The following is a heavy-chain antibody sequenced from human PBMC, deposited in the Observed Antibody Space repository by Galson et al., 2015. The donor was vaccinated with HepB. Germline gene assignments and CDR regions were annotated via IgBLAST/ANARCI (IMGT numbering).Heavy chain of an antibody. CDR2: ISAYNGNT. J-gene: IGHJ3*02. CDR1: GYTFTSYG. CDR3: ARAFTIFGVVIIPGAFDI. V-gene: IGHV1-18*04. D-gene: IGHD3-3*01. Sequence: SVKVSCKASGYTFTSYGISWVRQAPGQGLEWMGWISAYNGNTNYAQKLQGRVTMTTDTSTSTAYMELRSLRSDDTAVYYCARAFTIFGVVIIPGAFDIWGQGTMVTVSS.